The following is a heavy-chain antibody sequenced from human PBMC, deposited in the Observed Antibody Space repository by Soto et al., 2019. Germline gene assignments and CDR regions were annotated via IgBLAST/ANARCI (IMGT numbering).Heavy chain of an antibody. CDR1: GYTFTSYG. J-gene: IGHJ4*02. V-gene: IGHV1-18*01. D-gene: IGHD1-26*01. CDR2: ISAYNGNT. Sequence: QVQLVQSGAEVKKPGASVKVSCKASGYTFTSYGISWVRQAPGQGLEWMGWISAYNGNTNYAQKLQGRVTMTADTTASRDKMGLRRLRSEAAALASCARAGGYSGSFWGQVTLVTVS. CDR3: ARAGGYSGSF.